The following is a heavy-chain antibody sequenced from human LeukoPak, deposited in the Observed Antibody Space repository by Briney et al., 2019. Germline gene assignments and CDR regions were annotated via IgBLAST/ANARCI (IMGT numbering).Heavy chain of an antibody. J-gene: IGHJ3*02. V-gene: IGHV1-18*04. Sequence: ASVKVSCKAFGYTFTSYGISWVRQAPGQGLEWMGWISAYNGNTNYAQKLQGRVTMTTDTSTSTAYMELRSLRSDDTAVYYCASGIVVVPAATDAFDIWGQGTMVTVSS. CDR1: GYTFTSYG. CDR2: ISAYNGNT. D-gene: IGHD2-2*01. CDR3: ASGIVVVPAATDAFDI.